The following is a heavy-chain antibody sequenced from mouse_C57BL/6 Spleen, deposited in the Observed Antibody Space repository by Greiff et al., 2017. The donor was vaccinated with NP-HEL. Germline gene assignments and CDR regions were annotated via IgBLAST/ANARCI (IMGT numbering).Heavy chain of an antibody. CDR1: GFTFSDYG. Sequence: EVKLMESGGGLVKPGGSLKLSCAASGFTFSDYGMHWVRQAPEKGLEWVAYISSGSSTIYYADTVKGRFTISRYNAKNTLFLQMTSLRSEDTAMYYCEGCSSYDYAMDYWGQGTSVTVSS. CDR2: ISSGSSTI. CDR3: EGCSSYDYAMDY. D-gene: IGHD1-1*01. J-gene: IGHJ4*01. V-gene: IGHV5-17*01.